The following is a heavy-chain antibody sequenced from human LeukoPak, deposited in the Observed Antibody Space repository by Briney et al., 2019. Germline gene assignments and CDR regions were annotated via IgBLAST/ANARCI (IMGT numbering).Heavy chain of an antibody. J-gene: IGHJ4*02. V-gene: IGHV3-21*01. D-gene: IGHD3-10*01. CDR3: ARGTSYGSGRRFYYFDY. CDR1: GFTFSSYS. Sequence: KPGGSLRLSCAASGFTFSSYSMNWVRQAPGKGLEWVSSISSSSSYIYYADSVKGRFTISRDNAKNSLYLQMNSLRAEDTAVYYCARGTSYGSGRRFYYFDYWGQGTLVTVSS. CDR2: ISSSSSYI.